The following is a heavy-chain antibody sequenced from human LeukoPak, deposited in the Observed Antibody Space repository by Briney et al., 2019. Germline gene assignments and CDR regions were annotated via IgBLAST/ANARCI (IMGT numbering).Heavy chain of an antibody. CDR3: ARGRRGIVVVD. Sequence: GGSLRLSCAASGFSFSSYWMSWVRLAPGKGLEWAANIKQDGSEKYYVDSVKGRFTISRDNAKNSLYLQMNSLRAEDTAVYYCARGRRGIVVVDWGQGTLVTVSS. V-gene: IGHV3-7*01. CDR2: IKQDGSEK. D-gene: IGHD3-22*01. J-gene: IGHJ4*02. CDR1: GFSFSSYW.